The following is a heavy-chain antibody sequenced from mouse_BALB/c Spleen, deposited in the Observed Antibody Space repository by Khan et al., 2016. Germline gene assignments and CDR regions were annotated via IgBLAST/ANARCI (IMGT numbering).Heavy chain of an antibody. J-gene: IGHJ1*01. V-gene: IGHV1-9*01. CDR2: ILPVSGLI. Sequence: QVQLKQSGAELMKPGAPVRISCKAGGYTIGSFWIGWVKQRPGHGLEWIGEILPVSGLINYNEKFKGKATFTADTSSNTAYMQLSSLTSEDSAVHYCARRNWDGRYFDVWGAGTTVTVSS. D-gene: IGHD4-1*01. CDR1: GYTIGSFW. CDR3: ARRNWDGRYFDV.